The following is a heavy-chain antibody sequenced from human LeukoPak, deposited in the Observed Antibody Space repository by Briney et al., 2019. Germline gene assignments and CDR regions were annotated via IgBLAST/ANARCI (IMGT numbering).Heavy chain of an antibody. CDR3: AKDLTYDSAGSDY. J-gene: IGHJ4*02. CDR1: GFTFSSYG. CDR2: IRYDGSNE. D-gene: IGHD3-22*01. V-gene: IGHV3-30*02. Sequence: GGSLRLSCAASGFTFSSYGMQWVRQAPGKGLEWVAVIRYDGSNEHYPDSVKGRFTISRDNSKNTLYLQMNSLRAEDTAVYYCAKDLTYDSAGSDYWGQGIVVTVSS.